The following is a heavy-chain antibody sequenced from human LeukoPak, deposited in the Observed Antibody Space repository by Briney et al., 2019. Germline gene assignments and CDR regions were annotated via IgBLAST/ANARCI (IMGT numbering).Heavy chain of an antibody. D-gene: IGHD5-24*01. Sequence: SETLSLTCTVSSGSINSYYWSWIRQPPGKGLEWIGYIYYSGSTNYNPSLKSRVTISVDTSKNQFSLKLSSVTAADTAVYYCARDLGLQFDYWGQGTLVTVSS. CDR1: SGSINSYY. J-gene: IGHJ4*02. CDR2: IYYSGST. V-gene: IGHV4-4*08. CDR3: ARDLGLQFDY.